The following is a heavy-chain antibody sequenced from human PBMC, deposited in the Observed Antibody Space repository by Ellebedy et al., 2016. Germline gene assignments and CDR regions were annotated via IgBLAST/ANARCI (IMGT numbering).Heavy chain of an antibody. D-gene: IGHD5-18*01. V-gene: IGHV3-15*01. CDR1: GFTFSNAW. CDR2: IKSKTDGGAA. J-gene: IGHJ4*02. Sequence: GGSLRLSCAASGFTFSNAWMNWVRQAPGKGLEWVGRIKSKTDGGAADYAAPVKGRFTISRDDSKNTLYLQMNSPKTEDTAVYFCTTVCRYNYDSVWGQGTLVTVSS. CDR3: TTVCRYNYDSV.